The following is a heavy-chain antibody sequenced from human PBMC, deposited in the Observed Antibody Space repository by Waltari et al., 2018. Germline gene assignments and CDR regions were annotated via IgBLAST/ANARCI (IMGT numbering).Heavy chain of an antibody. D-gene: IGHD3-10*01. Sequence: EVQLVQSGAEVKKPGESLKISCKGSGYSFTSYWIGWVRQMPGKGLEWMGINCPGDSDTRYIPSFQGQVTISADKSISTAYRQWSSLKASDTAMYYCAGNYYGSGSYLEYWGQGTLVTVSS. CDR2: NCPGDSDT. V-gene: IGHV5-51*01. CDR1: GYSFTSYW. J-gene: IGHJ4*02. CDR3: AGNYYGSGSYLEY.